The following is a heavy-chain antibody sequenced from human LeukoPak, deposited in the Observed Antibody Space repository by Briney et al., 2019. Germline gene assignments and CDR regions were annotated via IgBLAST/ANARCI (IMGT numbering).Heavy chain of an antibody. CDR1: GGSISSYD. Sequence: SETLSLTCTVSGGSISSYDWSWIRQPAGKGLEWIGRIYTSGSTNYNPSLKSRVSMSVDTSKRQFSLKLSSVTAADTAVYHCARVSSSWYQDWYFDLWGRGTVVTVSS. D-gene: IGHD6-13*01. CDR2: IYTSGST. V-gene: IGHV4-4*07. J-gene: IGHJ2*01. CDR3: ARVSSSWYQDWYFDL.